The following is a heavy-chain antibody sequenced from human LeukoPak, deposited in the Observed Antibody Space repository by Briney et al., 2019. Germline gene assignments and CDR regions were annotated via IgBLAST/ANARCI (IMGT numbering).Heavy chain of an antibody. V-gene: IGHV4-59*02. J-gene: IGHJ4*02. CDR3: ARDNVGSLDF. CDR2: VYASGAN. Sequence: PSETLSLTCSVSGDSVTSHGWSWVRQPPGKGLEWIGYVYASGANSDNCNPSLKGRITISVDTSRNQFSLRLNSVTAADTAIYYCARDNVGSLDFWGQGILVTVSS. CDR1: GDSVTSHG. D-gene: IGHD3-10*01.